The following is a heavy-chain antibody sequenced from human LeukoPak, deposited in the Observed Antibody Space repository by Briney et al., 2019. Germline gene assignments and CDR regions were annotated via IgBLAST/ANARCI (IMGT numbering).Heavy chain of an antibody. Sequence: GGSLRLSCAASGFTFSSYSMNWVRQAPGKGLEWVSSISSSNSYIYYADSVKGRFTISRDNSKNTLSLQMNSLRAEDTAVYYCAKVNWCSASCADAWGQGTLVTVSS. D-gene: IGHD2-2*01. CDR3: AKVNWCSASCADA. CDR1: GFTFSSYS. CDR2: ISSSNSYI. J-gene: IGHJ4*02. V-gene: IGHV3-21*04.